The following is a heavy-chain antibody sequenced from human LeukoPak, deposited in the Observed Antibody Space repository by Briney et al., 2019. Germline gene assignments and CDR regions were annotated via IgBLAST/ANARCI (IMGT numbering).Heavy chain of an antibody. CDR1: GYTFTSYA. CDR2: INAGNGNT. V-gene: IGHV1-3*01. CDR3: ASSTVPPRKVQHYYGSGSYESPYCYGMDV. Sequence: ASVKVSCKASGYTFTSYAMHWVRQAPGQRLEWMGWINAGNGNTKYSQKFQGRVTITRDTSASTAYMELSSLRSEDTAVYYCASSTVPPRKVQHYYGSGSYESPYCYGMDVWGQGTTVTVSS. D-gene: IGHD3-10*01. J-gene: IGHJ6*02.